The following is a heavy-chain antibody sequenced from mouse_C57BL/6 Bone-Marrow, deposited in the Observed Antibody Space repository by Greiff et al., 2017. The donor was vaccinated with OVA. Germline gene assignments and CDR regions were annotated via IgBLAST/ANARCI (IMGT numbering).Heavy chain of an antibody. Sequence: QVQLKQSGAELARPGASVKLSCKASGYTFTSYGISWVKQRTGQGLEWIGEIYPRSGNTYYNEKFKGKATLTADKSSSTAYMELRSLTSEDSAVYFCAREGYYYGGDYWGQGTTLTVSS. CDR1: GYTFTSYG. CDR2: IYPRSGNT. CDR3: AREGYYYGGDY. D-gene: IGHD1-1*01. V-gene: IGHV1-81*01. J-gene: IGHJ2*01.